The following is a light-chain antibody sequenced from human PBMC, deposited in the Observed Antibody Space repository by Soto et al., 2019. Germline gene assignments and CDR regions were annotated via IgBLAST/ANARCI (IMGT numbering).Light chain of an antibody. CDR1: HIVYSY. CDR2: DAS. Sequence: EIVMTQSPATLSLSPGERATLSCTASHIVYSYLAWYQQKPGQAPRLLIYDASNRATATPARVSGSGSGTEFTFTISSIEPEDVAVYYYQQRSNLTPWTFGQGTKVEIK. J-gene: IGKJ1*01. CDR3: QQRSNLTPWT. V-gene: IGKV3-11*01.